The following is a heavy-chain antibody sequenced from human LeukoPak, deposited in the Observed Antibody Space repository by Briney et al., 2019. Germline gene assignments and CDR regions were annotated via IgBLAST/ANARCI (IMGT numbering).Heavy chain of an antibody. Sequence: SGTLSLTCAVSGDSISSPKWWRWVREPPGKGLGWIGDVYHSGSADYNPSVKSRVTISVDKSKIQFSLRLTSATAADTAVYYCARDLRGIVAPPRWGQGTLVSVSS. J-gene: IGHJ4*02. CDR3: ARDLRGIVAPPR. D-gene: IGHD2-15*01. V-gene: IGHV4-4*02. CDR2: VYHSGSA. CDR1: GDSISSPKW.